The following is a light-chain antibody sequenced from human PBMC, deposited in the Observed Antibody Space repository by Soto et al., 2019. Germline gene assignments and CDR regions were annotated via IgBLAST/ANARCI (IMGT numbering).Light chain of an antibody. J-gene: IGKJ2*01. CDR1: QTISSW. CDR2: KAS. CDR3: QQYNEWPRT. V-gene: IGKV1-5*03. Sequence: DIQMTRSPSTLSGSVGDRVTITCRASQTISSWLAWYQQKPGKAPKLLIYKASTLKSGVPARFSGSGSGTGFTLTISSLQSEDFGFYYCQQYNEWPRTFGQGTKVDI.